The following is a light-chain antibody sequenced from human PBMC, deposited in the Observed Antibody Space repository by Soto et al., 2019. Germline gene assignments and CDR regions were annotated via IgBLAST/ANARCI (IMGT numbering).Light chain of an antibody. CDR1: QSISNY. V-gene: IGKV1-39*01. CDR3: QQSYTMSLT. CDR2: TAS. J-gene: IGKJ4*01. Sequence: TQMIQSPSSLSASVGDRVTITCRASQSISNYLNWYQQKPGKAPKLLIYTASGLQSGVPSRFSGSGSGTDFTLTINSLQPEDFATYYCQQSYTMSLTFGGGTKVEIK.